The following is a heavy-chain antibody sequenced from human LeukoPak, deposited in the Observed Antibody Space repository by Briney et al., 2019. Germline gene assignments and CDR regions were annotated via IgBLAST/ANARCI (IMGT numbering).Heavy chain of an antibody. Sequence: GESLKISCKGSGYSFTSYWIGWVRQMPGKGLEWMGIIYPGDSDTRYSPSFQGQVTISADKSISTAYLQWSSLKASDTAMYYCARHPAYDSSGYDIWGQGTTVTVSS. CDR2: IYPGDSDT. CDR1: GYSFTSYW. V-gene: IGHV5-51*01. J-gene: IGHJ3*02. CDR3: ARHPAYDSSGYDI. D-gene: IGHD3-22*01.